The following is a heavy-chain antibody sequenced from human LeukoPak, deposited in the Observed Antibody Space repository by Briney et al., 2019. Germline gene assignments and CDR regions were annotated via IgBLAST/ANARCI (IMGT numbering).Heavy chain of an antibody. D-gene: IGHD1-1*01. Sequence: GGSLRLSCAASGFSFSTYVMSWIRQAPGKGLEWVSAISGSGGSTYYADSAKGRFTISRDNSKNTLYLQMNSLGADDTAVYYCAKGNWRYFDYWGQGTLVTVSS. CDR2: ISGSGGST. J-gene: IGHJ4*02. CDR3: AKGNWRYFDY. V-gene: IGHV3-23*01. CDR1: GFSFSTYV.